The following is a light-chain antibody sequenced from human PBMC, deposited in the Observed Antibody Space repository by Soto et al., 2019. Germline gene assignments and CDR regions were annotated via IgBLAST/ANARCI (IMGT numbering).Light chain of an antibody. CDR1: QSISTY. Sequence: DIQMTQSPSSLSTSVGDRVTVTCRASQSISTYLNWYQQKPGKAPKLLIYEASSLQSGVPSRFGGSGSGTDFTLTISSLQSEDFATYYCQQSHSTPWTFGQGTKVEIK. CDR2: EAS. J-gene: IGKJ1*01. V-gene: IGKV1-39*01. CDR3: QQSHSTPWT.